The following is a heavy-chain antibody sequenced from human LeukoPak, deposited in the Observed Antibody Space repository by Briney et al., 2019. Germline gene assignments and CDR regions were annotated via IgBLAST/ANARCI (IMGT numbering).Heavy chain of an antibody. J-gene: IGHJ4*02. CDR3: AREVGSSWYGECYFDY. CDR2: ISGSGGST. Sequence: GGSLRLSCAASGFIFSSYAMSWVRQAPGKGLEWVSVISGSGGSTYYADSVKGRFTISRDNSKNTLYLQMNSLRAEDTAVYYCAREVGSSWYGECYFDYWGQGTLVTVSS. CDR1: GFIFSSYA. V-gene: IGHV3-23*01. D-gene: IGHD6-13*01.